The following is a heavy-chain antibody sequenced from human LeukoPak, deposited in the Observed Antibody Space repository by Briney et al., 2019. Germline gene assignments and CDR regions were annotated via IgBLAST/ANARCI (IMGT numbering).Heavy chain of an antibody. CDR1: GFTFSSYA. CDR3: ARDRPHYYDSSGYAWGSDY. J-gene: IGHJ4*02. D-gene: IGHD3-22*01. CDR2: ISYDGSNK. Sequence: PGGSLRLSCAASGFTFSSYAMHWVRQAPGKGLEWVAVISYDGSNKYYADSVKGRFTISRDNSKNTLYLQMNSLRAEDTAVYYCARDRPHYYDSSGYAWGSDYWGQGTLVTVSS. V-gene: IGHV3-30*01.